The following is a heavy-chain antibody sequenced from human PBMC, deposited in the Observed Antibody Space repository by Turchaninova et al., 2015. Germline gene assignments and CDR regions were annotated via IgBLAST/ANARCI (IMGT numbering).Heavy chain of an antibody. V-gene: IGHV3-48*04. CDR3: ARDLPNWSNDY. D-gene: IGHD1/OR15-1a*01. Sequence: EVQLVESGGGLVQPGGSLRLTCTASGFNFSPSHMNWVRQAPGKGLEWVSYISGGSDARYYADSVKGRFTISRDNAKNSLYLQMNSLRVEDTAVYYCARDLPNWSNDYWGQGTLVTVSS. CDR2: ISGGSDAR. J-gene: IGHJ4*02. CDR1: GFNFSPSH.